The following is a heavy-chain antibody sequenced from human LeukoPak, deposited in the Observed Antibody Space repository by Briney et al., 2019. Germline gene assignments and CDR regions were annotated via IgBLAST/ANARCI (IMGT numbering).Heavy chain of an antibody. CDR2: MNPNSGNT. CDR3: ARGKVITMVRGDPKVYFDY. J-gene: IGHJ4*02. D-gene: IGHD3-10*01. Sequence: GASVKVPCKASGYTFTSYDINWVRQAPGQGLEWMGWMNPNSGNTDYAQKFHGRVTITRNTSISTAYMELSSLRSEDTAVYYCARGKVITMVRGDPKVYFDYWGQGTLVSVSS. V-gene: IGHV1-8*03. CDR1: GYTFTSYD.